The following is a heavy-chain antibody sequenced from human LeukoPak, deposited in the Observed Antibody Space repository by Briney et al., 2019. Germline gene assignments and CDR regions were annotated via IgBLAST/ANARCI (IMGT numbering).Heavy chain of an antibody. J-gene: IGHJ6*03. CDR1: GFTFSSYA. V-gene: IGHV3-23*01. CDR3: AKSAGYCSGGSCYDYYYMDV. CDR2: ISGSGGST. D-gene: IGHD2-15*01. Sequence: GGSLRLSCAASGFTFSSYAMSWVRQAPGKGLEWVSAISGSGGSTYYADSVKGRFTISRDNSKNTLYLQMNSLRAEDTAVYYCAKSAGYCSGGSCYDYYYMDVWSKGTTVTVSS.